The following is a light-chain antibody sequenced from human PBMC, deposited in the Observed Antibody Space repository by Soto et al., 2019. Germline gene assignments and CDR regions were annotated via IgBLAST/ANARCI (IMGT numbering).Light chain of an antibody. J-gene: IGLJ2*01. CDR2: EVS. CDR3: SSYTSSSTLVV. Sequence: QSVLTQPASVSGSPGQSITISCTGTSSDVGGYNYVSWYQQHPGKAPKLMIYEVSNRPSGVSNRFSGSKSGNTASLTISGLQAEDEADYYCSSYTSSSTLVVFDGGTKLTV. V-gene: IGLV2-14*01. CDR1: SSDVGGYNY.